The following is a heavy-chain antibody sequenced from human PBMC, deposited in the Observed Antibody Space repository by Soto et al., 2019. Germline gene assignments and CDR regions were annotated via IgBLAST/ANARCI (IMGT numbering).Heavy chain of an antibody. D-gene: IGHD4-4*01. CDR3: ARDVTTAVNWFDP. CDR2: ISSGSSTI. Sequence: GGSLRLSCTASGFTFSGYTMNWVRQAPGKGLEWVSSISSGSSTIYYTDSVKGRFTISRDNAKNSLYLQMNSLRAEDTAVYYCARDVTTAVNWFDPWGRGTLVTVSS. V-gene: IGHV3-48*01. CDR1: GFTFSGYT. J-gene: IGHJ5*02.